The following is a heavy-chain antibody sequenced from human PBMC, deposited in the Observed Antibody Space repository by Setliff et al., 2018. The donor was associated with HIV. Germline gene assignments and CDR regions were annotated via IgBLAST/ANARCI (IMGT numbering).Heavy chain of an antibody. D-gene: IGHD3-10*01. CDR3: ARGGVDPRGTLLWFGELLPDYFDY. Sequence: ASVKVSCKASGYTFTSYGISWVRQAPGQGLEWMGWISAYNGNTNYAQKLQGRVTMTTDTSTSSAYMELRSLRSDDTAVYYCARGGVDPRGTLLWFGELLPDYFDYWGQGTLVTVSS. J-gene: IGHJ4*02. V-gene: IGHV1-18*01. CDR2: ISAYNGNT. CDR1: GYTFTSYG.